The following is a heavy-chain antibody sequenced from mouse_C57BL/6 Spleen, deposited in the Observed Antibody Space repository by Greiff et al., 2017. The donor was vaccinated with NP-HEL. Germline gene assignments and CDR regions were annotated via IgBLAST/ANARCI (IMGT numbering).Heavy chain of an antibody. J-gene: IGHJ3*01. Sequence: QVQLQQPGAELVRPGSSVKLSCKASGYTFTSYWMHWVKQRPIQGLEWIGNIDPSDSETHYNQKFKDKATLTVDKSSSTAYMQLSSLTSEDSAVYYGARSDSNYERTWFAYWGQGTLVTVSA. V-gene: IGHV1-52*01. CDR2: IDPSDSET. CDR1: GYTFTSYW. D-gene: IGHD2-5*01. CDR3: ARSDSNYERTWFAY.